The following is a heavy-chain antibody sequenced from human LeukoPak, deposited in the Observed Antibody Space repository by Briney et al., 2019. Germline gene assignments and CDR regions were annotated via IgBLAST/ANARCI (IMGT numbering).Heavy chain of an antibody. CDR3: ARIDSSGWVRQFDY. D-gene: IGHD6-19*01. J-gene: IGHJ4*02. CDR2: MSYRGTT. CDR1: GGSISSTTYY. V-gene: IGHV4-39*07. Sequence: PETLSLTCTVSGGSISSTTYYWGWIRQPPGKGLEWIGSMSYRGTTYYNPSLKSRVTISVDTSKNQFSLKLSSVTAADTAVYYCARIDSSGWVRQFDYWGQGTLVTVSS.